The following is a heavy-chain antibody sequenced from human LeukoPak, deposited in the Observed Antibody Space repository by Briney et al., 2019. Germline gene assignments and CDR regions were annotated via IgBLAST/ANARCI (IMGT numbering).Heavy chain of an antibody. J-gene: IGHJ1*01. CDR3: AYSSAFQQH. Sequence: SETLSLTCAVYGGSFISYYWSWKRQPPGKGLEWIGEINHSGSTDYNPSLKSRVTISVDTSKNQFSLKLSSVTAADTAVYYCAYSSAFQQHWRQGTLVTVSS. CDR2: INHSGST. D-gene: IGHD3-22*01. V-gene: IGHV4-34*01. CDR1: GGSFISYY.